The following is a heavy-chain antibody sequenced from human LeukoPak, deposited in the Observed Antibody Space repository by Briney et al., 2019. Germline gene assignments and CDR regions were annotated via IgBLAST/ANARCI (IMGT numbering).Heavy chain of an antibody. CDR3: LAGYDILTGYYDAYYYYGMDV. J-gene: IGHJ6*04. CDR2: ISSSGSTI. V-gene: IGHV3-48*03. CDR1: RFTLSSYE. Sequence: GGSLRLSCAASRFTLSSYEMNWVRQAPGKGLEWVSYISSSGSTIYYADSVKGRFTISRDNAKNSLYLQMNSLRAEDTAVYYCLAGYDILTGYYDAYYYYGMDVWGKGTTVTVSS. D-gene: IGHD3-9*01.